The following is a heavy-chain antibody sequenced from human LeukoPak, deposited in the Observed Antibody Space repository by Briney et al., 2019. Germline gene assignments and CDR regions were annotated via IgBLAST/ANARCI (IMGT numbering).Heavy chain of an antibody. Sequence: GGSLRLSCVTSGFSFSSYAINWVRQAPGKGLEWVSAVTGNGRSIYYADSVKGRFTISRDNAKNSLFLQMNSLRAEDTAVYSCARRTGLGKATVPFGGHFDTWGQGTLVVVSS. CDR1: GFSFSSYA. J-gene: IGHJ4*02. V-gene: IGHV3-21*06. D-gene: IGHD4-17*01. CDR2: VTGNGRSI. CDR3: ARRTGLGKATVPFGGHFDT.